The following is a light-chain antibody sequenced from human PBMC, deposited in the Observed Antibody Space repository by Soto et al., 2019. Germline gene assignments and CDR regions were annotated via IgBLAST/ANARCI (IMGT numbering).Light chain of an antibody. CDR2: GAS. V-gene: IGKV3-20*01. J-gene: IGKJ5*01. CDR1: QSVSSSF. Sequence: PGARAPLSCRASQSVSSSFLAWYQQKVGQAPRLLIYGASSRATGLPDRFSGSGSGTDFTLSISRLEPEDFAVYYCQQYGSSPRTFGQGTRLEIK. CDR3: QQYGSSPRT.